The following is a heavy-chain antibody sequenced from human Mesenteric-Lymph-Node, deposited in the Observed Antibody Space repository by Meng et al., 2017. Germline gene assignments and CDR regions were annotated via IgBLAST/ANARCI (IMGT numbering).Heavy chain of an antibody. V-gene: IGHV3-33*01. D-gene: IGHD3-16*01. Sequence: GESLKISCAASGFTFRNYGMHWVRQAPGKGLEWVAVIWYDGSKTYYADSVRGRFTISRDNSKNTLYLQMNSLRAEDTAVYYCASRAVPDYYYFDYWGQGTLVTVSS. CDR2: IWYDGSKT. J-gene: IGHJ4*02. CDR3: ASRAVPDYYYFDY. CDR1: GFTFRNYG.